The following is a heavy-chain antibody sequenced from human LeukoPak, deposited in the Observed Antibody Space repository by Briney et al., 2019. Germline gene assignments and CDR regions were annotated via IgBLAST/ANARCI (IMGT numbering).Heavy chain of an antibody. CDR2: IYPGDSDT. V-gene: IGHV5-51*01. CDR1: GYRFTNYW. Sequence: GESLKISCKGSGYRFTNYWIGWVRQMPGKGLEWMGIIYPGDSDTRYSPSFQGQVTISADKSITTAYLQWSSLKASDTAIYYCARLQRGSGWYLRMIHRPKVPDYWGQGTLVTVSS. J-gene: IGHJ4*02. CDR3: ARLQRGSGWYLRMIHRPKVPDY. D-gene: IGHD6-19*01.